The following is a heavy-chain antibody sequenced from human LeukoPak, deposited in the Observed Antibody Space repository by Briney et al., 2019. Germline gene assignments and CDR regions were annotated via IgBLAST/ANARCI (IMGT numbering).Heavy chain of an antibody. D-gene: IGHD2-15*01. V-gene: IGHV4-59*01. CDR3: GRGGQIGLLPFDY. J-gene: IGHJ4*02. Sequence: SETLSLTCSVSGGSICGYYWSWIRQPPGKGLEWIGYIYSSGSTKYNPSLTSRVTISVDTPKNQFSLKLTSVTAADTAVYYCGRGGQIGLLPFDYWGQGTLVTVSS. CDR1: GGSICGYY. CDR2: IYSSGST.